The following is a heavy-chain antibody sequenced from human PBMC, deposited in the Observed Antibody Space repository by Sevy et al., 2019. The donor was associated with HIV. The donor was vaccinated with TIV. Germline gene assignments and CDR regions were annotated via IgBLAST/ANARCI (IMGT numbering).Heavy chain of an antibody. D-gene: IGHD3-10*01. CDR2: ISGSGDTT. CDR3: AKRALVRGVFLGAEAS. CDR1: GFTFSSYA. J-gene: IGHJ5*02. Sequence: GGSLRLSCAVSGFTFSSYAMSWVRQAPGKGLEWVSGISGSGDTTHYADSVKGRFTISRDNSKNTLYLQMNTLRAEDTAVYYCAKRALVRGVFLGAEASWGQGTLVTVSS. V-gene: IGHV3-23*01.